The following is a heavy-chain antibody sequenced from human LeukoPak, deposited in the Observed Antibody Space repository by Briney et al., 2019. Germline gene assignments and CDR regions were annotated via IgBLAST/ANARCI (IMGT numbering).Heavy chain of an antibody. D-gene: IGHD3-22*01. Sequence: PGGSLRLSCAASGFTFDDYGMSWVRQAPGKGLEWVSGISWNGGSTGYADSVKGRFTISRDNAKNSLYLQMNSLRAEDTALYYCASLYYYDSSGHPWGQGTLVTVSS. V-gene: IGHV3-20*04. CDR2: ISWNGGST. CDR1: GFTFDDYG. CDR3: ASLYYYDSSGHP. J-gene: IGHJ5*02.